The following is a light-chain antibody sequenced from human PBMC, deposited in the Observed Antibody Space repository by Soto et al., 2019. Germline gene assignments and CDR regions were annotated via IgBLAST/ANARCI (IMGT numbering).Light chain of an antibody. Sequence: EIVMTQSPATMSVSPGERATLSCRASQSMGSNVAWYQQKPGQAPRLLIYGASTRAAGIPVRFSGSGSGTEFTLTISSLQSEDFAVYYCQHYNNWIASFGGGTKVDIK. CDR3: QHYNNWIAS. J-gene: IGKJ4*01. CDR1: QSMGSN. CDR2: GAS. V-gene: IGKV3-15*01.